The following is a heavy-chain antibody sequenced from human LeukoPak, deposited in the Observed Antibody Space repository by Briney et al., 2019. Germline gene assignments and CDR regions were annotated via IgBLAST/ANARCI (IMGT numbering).Heavy chain of an antibody. CDR1: GYTFTGYY. D-gene: IGHD2-15*01. V-gene: IGHV1-69*06. J-gene: IGHJ4*02. Sequence: ASVKVSCKASGYTFTGYYMHWVRQAPGQGLEWMGGIIPIFGTANYAQKFQGRVTITADKSTSTAYMELSSLRSEDTAVYYCARDPYCSGGSCYSYFDYWGQGTLVTVSS. CDR3: ARDPYCSGGSCYSYFDY. CDR2: IIPIFGTA.